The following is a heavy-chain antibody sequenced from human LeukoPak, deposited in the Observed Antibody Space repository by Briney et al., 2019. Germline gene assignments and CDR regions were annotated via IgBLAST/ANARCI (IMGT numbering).Heavy chain of an antibody. CDR2: IWYDGSNK. CDR3: ARGYGDYDGDY. V-gene: IGHV3-33*01. CDR1: GFTFSSYD. J-gene: IGHJ4*02. D-gene: IGHD4-17*01. Sequence: GGSLRLSCAASGFTFSSYDMHGVRQAPGKGLEWVAVIWYDGSNKYYADSVKGRFTISRDNSKNTLYLQMNSLRAEDTAVYYCARGYGDYDGDYWGQGTLVTVSS.